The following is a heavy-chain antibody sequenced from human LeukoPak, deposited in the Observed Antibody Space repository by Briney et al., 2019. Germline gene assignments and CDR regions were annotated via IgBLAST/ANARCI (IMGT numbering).Heavy chain of an antibody. D-gene: IGHD2-2*02. CDR2: INHSGGST. CDR3: ARARYCSSTSCYTPWFDP. CDR1: GYTFTSYY. Sequence: ASVKVSCKASGYTFTSYYMHWVRQAPGQGLEWMGIINHSGGSTSYAQKFQGRVTMTRDMSTSTVYMELSSLRSEDTAVYYCARARYCSSTSCYTPWFDPWDQGTLVTVSS. J-gene: IGHJ5*02. V-gene: IGHV1-46*01.